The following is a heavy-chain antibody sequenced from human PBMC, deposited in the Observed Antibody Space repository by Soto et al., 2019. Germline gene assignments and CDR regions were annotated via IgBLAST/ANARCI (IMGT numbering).Heavy chain of an antibody. J-gene: IGHJ4*02. D-gene: IGHD2-15*01. V-gene: IGHV1-2*02. Sequence: QVQLVQSGTEVKKPGASVKVSCKASGYTFTGYYLHWVRQALGQGLEWMGWISPNSGGTNYAQKFQGRVTMTRDTSISTAYMELSSLRSDDTAVYYCARVGSVAATPDYWGQGTLVTVSS. CDR2: ISPNSGGT. CDR3: ARVGSVAATPDY. CDR1: GYTFTGYY.